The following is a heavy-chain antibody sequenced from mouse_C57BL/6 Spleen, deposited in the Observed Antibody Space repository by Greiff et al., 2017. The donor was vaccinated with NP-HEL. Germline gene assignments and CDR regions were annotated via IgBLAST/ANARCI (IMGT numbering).Heavy chain of an antibody. V-gene: IGHV5-9-1*02. Sequence: EVMLVESGEGLVKPGGSLKLSCAASGFTFSSYAMSWVRQTPEKRLEWVAYISSGGDYIYYADTVKGRFTISRDNARNTLYLQMCSLKSEDTAMYYCTREGTYYSNSAWFAYWGQGTLVTVSA. CDR1: GFTFSSYA. J-gene: IGHJ3*01. D-gene: IGHD2-5*01. CDR3: TREGTYYSNSAWFAY. CDR2: ISSGGDYI.